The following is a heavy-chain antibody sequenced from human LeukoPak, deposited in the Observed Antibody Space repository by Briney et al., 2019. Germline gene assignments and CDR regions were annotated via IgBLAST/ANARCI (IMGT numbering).Heavy chain of an antibody. CDR2: IYSGGST. Sequence: GGSLRLSCAASGFTVSSNYMSWVRQAPGKGVEWVSVIYSGGSTYYADSVKGRFTISTHNSKNTLYLQMNSLRAEDTAVYYCAREGSGYYYGMDVWGQGTTVTVSS. J-gene: IGHJ6*02. CDR3: AREGSGYYYGMDV. CDR1: GFTVSSNY. V-gene: IGHV3-53*04. D-gene: IGHD6-19*01.